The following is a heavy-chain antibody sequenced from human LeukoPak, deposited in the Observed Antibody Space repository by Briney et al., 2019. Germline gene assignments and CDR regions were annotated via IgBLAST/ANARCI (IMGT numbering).Heavy chain of an antibody. CDR2: IYTSGST. CDR1: GGSISSGSYY. V-gene: IGHV4-61*02. Sequence: PSQTLSLTCTVSGGSISSGSYYWSWIRQPAGKGLEWIGRIYTSGSTNYNPSLKSRVTISVDRSKNQFSLKLSSVTAADTAVYYCARGLTVIRYYFDYWGQGTLVTVSS. J-gene: IGHJ4*02. CDR3: ARGLTVIRYYFDY. D-gene: IGHD3-22*01.